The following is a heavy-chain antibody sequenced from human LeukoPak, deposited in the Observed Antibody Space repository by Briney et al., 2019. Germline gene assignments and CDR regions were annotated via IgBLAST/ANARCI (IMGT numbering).Heavy chain of an antibody. J-gene: IGHJ4*02. CDR3: VNRGGLLLYFIY. CDR1: GFTFSSYA. CDR2: ISSNGGST. Sequence: GSLRLSCSASGFTFSSYAMYWVRQAPGKGLEYVSGISSNGGSTYYADSVKGRFTISRDNSKNTLYPQMSSLRAEDTAVYYCVNRGGLLLYFIYWGQGTLVTVSS. V-gene: IGHV3-64D*06. D-gene: IGHD3-22*01.